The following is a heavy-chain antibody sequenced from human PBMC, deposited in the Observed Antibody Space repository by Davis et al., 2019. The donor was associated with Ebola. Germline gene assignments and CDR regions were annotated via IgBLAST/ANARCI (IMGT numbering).Heavy chain of an antibody. CDR3: ARRPLTDSAHYRFDF. CDR2: FYYSGNT. CDR1: GGSFSGYY. Sequence: SETLSLTCAVYGGSFSGYYWSWIRQPPGKGLEWVGSFYYSGNTYYSPSLKSRVTISVDTSKNQFSLRLTSVTAADTAMYYCARRPLTDSAHYRFDFWGPGTLVTVSS. D-gene: IGHD3-10*01. V-gene: IGHV4-34*01. J-gene: IGHJ4*02.